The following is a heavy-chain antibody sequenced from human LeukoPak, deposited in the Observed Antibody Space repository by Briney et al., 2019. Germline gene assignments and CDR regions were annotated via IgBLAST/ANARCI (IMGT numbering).Heavy chain of an antibody. CDR2: ISGSGGST. CDR3: AKEGYDTLTTISTHRSEYFQH. V-gene: IGHV3-23*01. J-gene: IGHJ1*01. Sequence: GGSLRLSCAASGFTFSSYAMSWVRQAPGKGLEWVSAISGSGGSTYYADSVKGRFTISRDNSKNTLYLQMNSLRAEDTAVYYCAKEGYDTLTTISTHRSEYFQHWGQGTLVTVSS. CDR1: GFTFSSYA. D-gene: IGHD3-9*01.